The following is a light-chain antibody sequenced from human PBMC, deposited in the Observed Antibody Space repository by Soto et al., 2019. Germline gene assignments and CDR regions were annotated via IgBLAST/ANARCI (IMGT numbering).Light chain of an antibody. V-gene: IGKV3-15*01. CDR1: QSVSTN. J-gene: IGKJ2*01. CDR2: GAS. CDR3: QQYDYWYT. Sequence: EIVMTQSPATLSVSPGERATLSCRASQSVSTNLGWYQQRPGHAPRLLIYGASTRATGIPARFSGSGSGTEFTITISSLQSEDFALYYCQQYDYWYTFGQGTKLEIK.